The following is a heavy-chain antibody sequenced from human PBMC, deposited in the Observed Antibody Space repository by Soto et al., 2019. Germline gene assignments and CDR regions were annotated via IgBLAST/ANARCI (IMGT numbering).Heavy chain of an antibody. V-gene: IGHV3-30-3*01. D-gene: IGHD3-10*01. J-gene: IGHJ4*02. CDR3: ATSGLLLWFGELY. CDR1: GFIFSSFA. Sequence: GGSLRLSCAASGFIFSSFAMHWVRQAPGKGLQWVAVISNDGNKEYYADSVKGRFIISRDNSKNTLYVQMNSLRAEDTAMYYCATSGLLLWFGELYWGQGTLVTVSS. CDR2: ISNDGNKE.